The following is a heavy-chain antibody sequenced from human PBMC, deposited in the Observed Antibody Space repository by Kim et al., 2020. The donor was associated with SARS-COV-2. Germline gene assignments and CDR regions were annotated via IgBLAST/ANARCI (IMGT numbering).Heavy chain of an antibody. CDR2: T. CDR3: ARGEVGANDY. V-gene: IGHV1-46*01. D-gene: IGHD1-26*01. J-gene: IGHJ4*02. Sequence: TSYAQKFQGRVTMTRDTSTSTVYMELSSLRSEDTAVYYCARGEVGANDYWGQGTLVTVSS.